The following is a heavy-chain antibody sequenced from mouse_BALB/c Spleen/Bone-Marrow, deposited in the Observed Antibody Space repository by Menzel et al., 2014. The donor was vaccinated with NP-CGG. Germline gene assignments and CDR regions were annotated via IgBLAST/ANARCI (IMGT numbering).Heavy chain of an antibody. V-gene: IGHV5-6-5*01. CDR2: ISSGGST. Sequence: EVQLQESGGGLVKPGGSLKLSCAASGFTFSSYAMSWVRRTPEKRLEWVASISSGGSTYYPDSVKGRFTISRDNARNILYLQMSSLRSEDTAMYYCASLYFYGSSYYTMDYWGQGTSVTVSS. CDR1: GFTFSSYA. D-gene: IGHD1-1*01. CDR3: ASLYFYGSSYYTMDY. J-gene: IGHJ4*01.